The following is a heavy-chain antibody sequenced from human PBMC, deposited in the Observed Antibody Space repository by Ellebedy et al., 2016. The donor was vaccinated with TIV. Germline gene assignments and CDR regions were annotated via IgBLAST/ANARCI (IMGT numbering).Heavy chain of an antibody. Sequence: MPSETLSLTCTVSGGSISNYYWSWIRQPPGKGLEWIGYIYSGDTNYNPSLKSRVTISVDMSKNQFSLRLTSVTAADTAVYYCARDGAGYSSSFVAFDVWGQGTMVTVSS. D-gene: IGHD6-19*01. CDR2: IYSGDT. V-gene: IGHV4-59*01. J-gene: IGHJ3*01. CDR3: ARDGAGYSSSFVAFDV. CDR1: GGSISNYY.